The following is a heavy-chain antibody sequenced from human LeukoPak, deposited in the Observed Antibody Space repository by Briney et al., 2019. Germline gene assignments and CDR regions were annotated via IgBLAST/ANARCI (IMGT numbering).Heavy chain of an antibody. V-gene: IGHV3-21*04. CDR1: GFTFSSYS. Sequence: GGSLRLSCAASGFTFSSYSMNWVRQAPGKGLEWVSSISSSSSYIYYADSVKGRFTISRDNAKNSLYLQKNSLRADDTAIYYCAKSMTLQWRGFFDLWGRGTHVTVSS. CDR2: ISSSSSYI. D-gene: IGHD6-19*01. J-gene: IGHJ2*01. CDR3: AKSMTLQWRGFFDL.